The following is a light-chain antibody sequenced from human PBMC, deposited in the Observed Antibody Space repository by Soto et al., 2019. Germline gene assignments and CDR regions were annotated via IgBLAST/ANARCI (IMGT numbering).Light chain of an antibody. Sequence: EIVMTQSPATLSVSPGERATLSCRASQSVSSNLAWYQQKPGQAPRLLIYGASARATGIPARFSGSGSGTEFPLTIGSLLSGDFAVYYCLLYNNWPLMALGQGTKVEIK. CDR1: QSVSSN. CDR2: GAS. V-gene: IGKV3-15*01. CDR3: LLYNNWPLMA. J-gene: IGKJ1*01.